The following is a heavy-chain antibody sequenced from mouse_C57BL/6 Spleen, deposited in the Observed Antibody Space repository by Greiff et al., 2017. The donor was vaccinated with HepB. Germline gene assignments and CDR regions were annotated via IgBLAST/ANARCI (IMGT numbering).Heavy chain of an antibody. J-gene: IGHJ1*03. V-gene: IGHV5-17*01. CDR3: ARRAVDYYGSSHWYFDV. D-gene: IGHD1-1*01. Sequence: EVMLVESGGGLVKPGGSLKLSCAASGFTFSDYGMHWVRQAPEKGLEWVAYISSGSSTIYYADTVKGRFTISRDNAKNNLFLQMTSLRSEDTAMYYCARRAVDYYGSSHWYFDVWGTGTTGTVSS. CDR2: ISSGSSTI. CDR1: GFTFSDYG.